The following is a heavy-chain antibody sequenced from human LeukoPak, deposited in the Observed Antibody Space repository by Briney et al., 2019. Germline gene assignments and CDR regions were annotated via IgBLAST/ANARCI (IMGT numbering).Heavy chain of an antibody. CDR1: GITFSTFA. V-gene: IGHV3-23*01. CDR3: AKGHSAYGTGFDY. J-gene: IGHJ4*02. Sequence: PGGSLRLSCAASGITFSTFAMSWVRQAPGRGLECVSVISGGGDRTYYAETVRGRLTISRDNSKNTLYLQMSSLRADDTAIYYCAKGHSAYGTGFDYWGQGTLVTVSS. CDR2: ISGGGDRT. D-gene: IGHD5-12*01.